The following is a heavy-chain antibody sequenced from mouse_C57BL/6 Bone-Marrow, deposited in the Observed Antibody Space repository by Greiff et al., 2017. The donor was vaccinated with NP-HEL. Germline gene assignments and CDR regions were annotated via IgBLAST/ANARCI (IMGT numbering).Heavy chain of an antibody. CDR1: GYTFTSYG. J-gene: IGHJ3*01. V-gene: IGHV1-81*01. CDR3: ARLRPFAY. Sequence: VQLQQSGAELARPGASVKLSCKASGYTFTSYGISWVKQRTGQGLEWIGEIYPRSGNTYYNEKFKGEATLTADKSSSTAYMELRSLTSEDSAVYFCARLRPFAYWGQGTLVTVSA. CDR2: IYPRSGNT.